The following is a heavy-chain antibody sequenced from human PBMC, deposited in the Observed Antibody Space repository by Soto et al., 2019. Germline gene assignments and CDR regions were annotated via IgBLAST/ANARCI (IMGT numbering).Heavy chain of an antibody. CDR2: IIPLFGTT. Sequence: SVKVSCKASGDTFSSYTITWVRQAPGQGLEWMGGIIPLFGTTYYAQKFQGRVTITADRFTSTAYMELSGLRSEDTALYYCARKVASSDDAFDIWGQGTKVTVSS. CDR3: ARKVASSDDAFDI. V-gene: IGHV1-69*06. CDR1: GDTFSSYT. J-gene: IGHJ3*02.